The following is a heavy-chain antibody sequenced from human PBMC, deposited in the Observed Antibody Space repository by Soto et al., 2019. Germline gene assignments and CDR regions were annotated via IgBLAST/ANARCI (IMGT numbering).Heavy chain of an antibody. CDR3: AIYYDRWSGYLSPVDY. CDR1: GYTFSDYY. CDR2: IDTSSTKI. Sequence: QVQLVESGGDLVQRGGSLRLSCAASGYTFSDYYMSWIRQAPGKGPEWISSIDTSSTKIYYADSVKGRFTISRDNAKNSLYLEMRSRRDEDTAVYYRAIYYDRWSGYLSPVDYWGQGTMVTVSS. V-gene: IGHV3-11*01. D-gene: IGHD3-22*01. J-gene: IGHJ4*02.